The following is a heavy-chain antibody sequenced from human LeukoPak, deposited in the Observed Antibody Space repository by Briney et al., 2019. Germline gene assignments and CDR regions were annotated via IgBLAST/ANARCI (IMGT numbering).Heavy chain of an antibody. J-gene: IGHJ3*02. CDR3: ARHYADYADPYTFDI. CDR2: IYYSGST. CDR1: GGSISSYY. V-gene: IGHV4-59*08. Sequence: SETLSLTCTVSGGSISSYYWSWIRQPPGKGPEWIGYIYYSGSTNYNPSLKSRVTISVDTSKNQFSLRLSSVTAADTAVYYCARHYADYADPYTFDIWGQGTMVTVSS. D-gene: IGHD4-17*01.